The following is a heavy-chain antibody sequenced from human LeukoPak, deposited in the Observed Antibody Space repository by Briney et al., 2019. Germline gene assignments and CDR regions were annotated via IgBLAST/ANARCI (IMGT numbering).Heavy chain of an antibody. Sequence: SVKVSCKASGGTFSSYAISWVRQAPGQGLEWMGGIIPIFGTANYAQKLQGRVTMTTDTSTSTAYMELRSLRSDDTAVYYCARGHQGYSYVNDYWGQGTLVTVSS. D-gene: IGHD5-18*01. J-gene: IGHJ4*02. CDR2: IIPIFGTA. V-gene: IGHV1-69*05. CDR1: GGTFSSYA. CDR3: ARGHQGYSYVNDY.